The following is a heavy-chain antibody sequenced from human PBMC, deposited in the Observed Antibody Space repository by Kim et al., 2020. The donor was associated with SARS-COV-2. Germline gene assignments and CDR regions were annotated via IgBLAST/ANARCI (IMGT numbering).Heavy chain of an antibody. D-gene: IGHD2-15*01. CDR2: IYYSWST. J-gene: IGHJ3*02. CDR1: GGSISSSSYY. Sequence: SETLSLTCTVSGGSISSSSYYWGWIRQPPGMGLVWIGSIYYSWSTYYNPSLKSRVTISVDTSKNQFSLKLSSVTAAHTSVYYCSSVVGPYCLMFYAFVI. CDR3: SSVVGPYCLMFYAFVI. V-gene: IGHV4-39*01.